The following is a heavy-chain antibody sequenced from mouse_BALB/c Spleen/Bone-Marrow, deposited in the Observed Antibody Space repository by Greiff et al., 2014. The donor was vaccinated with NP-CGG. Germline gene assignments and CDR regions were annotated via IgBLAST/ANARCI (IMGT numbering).Heavy chain of an antibody. CDR3: ALYGSYAMDY. D-gene: IGHD1-1*01. Sequence: VQLKESGAELVRPGALVKLSCKASGFNIKDYYMYWVKQRPEQGLEWIGWIDPENGNTIYDPKFQGKASITADTSSNTAYLQLSSLTSEDTAVYYCALYGSYAMDYWGQGTSVTVSS. J-gene: IGHJ4*01. CDR1: GFNIKDYY. V-gene: IGHV14-1*02. CDR2: IDPENGNT.